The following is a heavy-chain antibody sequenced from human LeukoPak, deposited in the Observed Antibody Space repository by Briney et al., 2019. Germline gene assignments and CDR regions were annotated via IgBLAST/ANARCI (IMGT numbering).Heavy chain of an antibody. V-gene: IGHV3-43*02. CDR2: ITGDGAST. CDR1: GFTFDDYA. CDR3: ARTGNFDY. Sequence: GGSLRLSCAASGFTFDDYAMHWVRQAPGKGLEWVSLITGDGASTYYADSVKGRFTISRDNSKHSLYLQMNSLRSEDTALYYCARTGNFDYWGQGTLVTVSS. D-gene: IGHD1-14*01. J-gene: IGHJ4*02.